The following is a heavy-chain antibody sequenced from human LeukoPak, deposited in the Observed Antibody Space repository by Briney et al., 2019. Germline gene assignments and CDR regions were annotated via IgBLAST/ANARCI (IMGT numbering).Heavy chain of an antibody. D-gene: IGHD3-10*01. CDR1: GGSISSSSYY. Sequence: SETLSLTCTVSGGSISSSSYYWDWIRQPPGQGLEWIRSIYYSGSTNYNPSLQSRVTISVDTSNNQFSLKLSSVTAADTAVYYCARRGAGLVRGVIITFFNYWGQGTPVTVSS. J-gene: IGHJ4*02. CDR2: IYYSGST. V-gene: IGHV4-39*01. CDR3: ARRGAGLVRGVIITFFNY.